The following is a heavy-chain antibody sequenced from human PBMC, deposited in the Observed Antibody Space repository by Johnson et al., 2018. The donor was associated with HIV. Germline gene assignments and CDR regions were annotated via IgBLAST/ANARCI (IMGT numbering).Heavy chain of an antibody. D-gene: IGHD3-10*01. CDR2: ITGSGT. V-gene: IGHV3-11*05. Sequence: QVQLVESGGGLVKPGGSLRLSCAASGFTFSDYYMSWIRQAPGKGLEWVSYITGSGTEYAASVKGRFTVSRDDSKNSVYLQMSSLKTEDTAVYYCTRDRDGVGVSWGQGTMVTVSS. CDR3: TRDRDGVGVS. J-gene: IGHJ3*01. CDR1: GFTFSDYY.